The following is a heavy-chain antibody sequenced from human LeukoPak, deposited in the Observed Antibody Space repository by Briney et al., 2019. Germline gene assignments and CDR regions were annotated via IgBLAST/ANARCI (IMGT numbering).Heavy chain of an antibody. CDR1: GFTFSSYS. D-gene: IGHD3-22*01. V-gene: IGHV3-21*04. CDR3: ARDRPNYYGSDGHYYRRDGDY. CDR2: ISSSSSYI. Sequence: NAGGSLRLSCAASGFTFSSYSMNWVRQAPGKGLEWVSSISSSSSYIYYADSLKGRFTISRDNAKNSLYLQMHSLRAEDTAVYYCARDRPNYYGSDGHYYRRDGDYWGRGTLVSVSS. J-gene: IGHJ4*02.